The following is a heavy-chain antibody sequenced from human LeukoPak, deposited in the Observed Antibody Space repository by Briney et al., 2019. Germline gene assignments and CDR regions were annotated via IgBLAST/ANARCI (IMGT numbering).Heavy chain of an antibody. CDR1: GFTFSSYA. D-gene: IGHD2-2*01. J-gene: IGHJ6*02. CDR2: ICGSGGST. CDR3: ATDIVVVPAAEYYYYGMDV. V-gene: IGHV3-23*01. Sequence: GGSLRLSCAASGFTFSSYAMSWVRQAPGEGLEWVSAICGSGGSTYYADSVKGRFTISRDNSKNTLYLQMNSLRDEDTAVYYCATDIVVVPAAEYYYYGMDVWGQGTTVTVAS.